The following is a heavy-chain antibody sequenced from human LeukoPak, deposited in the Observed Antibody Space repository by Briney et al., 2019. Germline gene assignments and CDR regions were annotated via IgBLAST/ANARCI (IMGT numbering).Heavy chain of an antibody. Sequence: TGGSLRLSCAASGFTFSSYGKQWGRQVPGKGLVWVSPIKSDRSSTPYADSVKGRFTISRDNAKNTLYLQLNSLSAEDTAVYYCARVPCGDCYSFDYWGQGTLVTVSS. CDR1: GFTFSSYG. CDR2: IKSDRSST. J-gene: IGHJ4*02. V-gene: IGHV3-74*01. CDR3: ARVPCGDCYSFDY. D-gene: IGHD2-21*02.